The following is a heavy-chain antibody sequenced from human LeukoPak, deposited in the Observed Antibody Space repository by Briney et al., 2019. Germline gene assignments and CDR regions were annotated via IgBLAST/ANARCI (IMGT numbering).Heavy chain of an antibody. J-gene: IGHJ6*02. CDR3: ARDDYDSSGYYYGLYYYGMDV. D-gene: IGHD3-22*01. CDR2: IIPIFGTA. V-gene: IGHV1-69*13. CDR1: GGTFSSYA. Sequence: ASVKVSCKASGGTFSSYAISWARQAPGQGLEWMGGIIPIFGTANYAQKFQGRVTITADESTSTAYMELSSLRSEDTAVYYCARDDYDSSGYYYGLYYYGMDVWGQGTTVTVSS.